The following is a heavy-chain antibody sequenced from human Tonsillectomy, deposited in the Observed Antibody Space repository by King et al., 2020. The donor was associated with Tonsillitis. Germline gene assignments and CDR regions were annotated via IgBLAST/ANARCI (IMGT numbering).Heavy chain of an antibody. Sequence: VQLVQSGAEVKKPGASMKVSCKTSGYTFGSYGLNWVRQAPGQGPEWMGWISPSNDKTNYAQKFQGRVTMTTDTSTSTAYMELRSRRSDDTAVYYCARVLSGYYYFDYWGQGTLVTVSS. CDR2: ISPSNDKT. CDR1: GYTFGSYG. V-gene: IGHV1-18*01. CDR3: ARVLSGYYYFDY. D-gene: IGHD5-12*01. J-gene: IGHJ4*02.